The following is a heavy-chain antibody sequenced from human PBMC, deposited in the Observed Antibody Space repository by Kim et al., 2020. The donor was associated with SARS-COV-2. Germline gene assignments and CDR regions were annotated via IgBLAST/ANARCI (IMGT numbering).Heavy chain of an antibody. V-gene: IGHV3-53*01. J-gene: IGHJ4*02. Sequence: GGSLRLSCAASGFTVSSNYMSWVRQAPGKGPEWVSVIYSGGSTYYADSVKDRFTISRDNSKNTLYLQMNSLRAEETAVYYCARGGVRAAPIDYWGQGTLVTVSS. CDR1: GFTVSSNY. D-gene: IGHD3-10*01. CDR3: ARGGVRAAPIDY. CDR2: IYSGGST.